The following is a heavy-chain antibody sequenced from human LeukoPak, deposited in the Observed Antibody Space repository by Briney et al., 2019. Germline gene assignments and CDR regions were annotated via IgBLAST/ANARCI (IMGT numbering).Heavy chain of an antibody. CDR3: ARDVVAATQTFSYGMDV. D-gene: IGHD2-15*01. V-gene: IGHV3-33*01. J-gene: IGHJ6*02. Sequence: GGSLRLSCAASGFSFSSFGIHWVRQAPGKGLEWVAIVWYDGSNKHYADSVKGRFTISRDNSKNTLYLQMNSLRAEDTAVYYCARDVVAATQTFSYGMDVWGQGTTVTVSS. CDR1: GFSFSSFG. CDR2: VWYDGSNK.